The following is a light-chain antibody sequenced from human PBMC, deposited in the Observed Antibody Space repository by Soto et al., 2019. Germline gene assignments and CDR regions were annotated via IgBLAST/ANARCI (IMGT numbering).Light chain of an antibody. CDR1: QSISSW. V-gene: IGKV1-5*01. J-gene: IGKJ2*02. CDR3: QQYNSYPCT. Sequence: DIQMTQSPSTLSASVGDRVTITCRASQSISSWLAWYQQKPGKAPKLLIYDASSLESGVPSRFSGSGSGTEFTLTISSLQPDDFGTYYCQQYNSYPCTFGQGTKLEIK. CDR2: DAS.